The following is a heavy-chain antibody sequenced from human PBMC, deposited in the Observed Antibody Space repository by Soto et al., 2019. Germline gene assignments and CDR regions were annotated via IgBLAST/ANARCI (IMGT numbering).Heavy chain of an antibody. CDR1: GDTISSYA. D-gene: IGHD3-22*01. CDR2: IIFTFGTT. CDR3: ARGLTYYYDSRGYYVPDAFDI. J-gene: IGHJ3*02. V-gene: IGHV1-69*13. Sequence: SVKVSCKDSGDTISSYAISWVRQEHGQGLEWMGGIIFTFGTTNYAQKFQGRLTITADESTSTAYMELSSLRSEDTAVYYCARGLTYYYDSRGYYVPDAFDIWGQGTMVTVSS.